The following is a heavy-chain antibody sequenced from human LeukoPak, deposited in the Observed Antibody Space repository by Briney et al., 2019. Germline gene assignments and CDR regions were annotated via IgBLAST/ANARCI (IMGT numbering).Heavy chain of an antibody. CDR3: ARGENSGYDYVWLAP. CDR1: GYTFTGYY. D-gene: IGHD5-12*01. V-gene: IGHV1-2*02. Sequence: GASVKVCCKASGYTFTGYYMHWVREAPGQGLEWMGWINPNSGGTNYAQKFQGRVTMTRDTSISTAYMALSRLRSDDTAVYYCARGENSGYDYVWLAPWGQPTLVTVSS. CDR2: INPNSGGT. J-gene: IGHJ5*02.